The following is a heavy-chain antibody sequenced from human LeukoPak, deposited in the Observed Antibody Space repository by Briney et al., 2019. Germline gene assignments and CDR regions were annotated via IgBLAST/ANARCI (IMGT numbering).Heavy chain of an antibody. CDR3: ARAYGDNDAFDI. J-gene: IGHJ3*02. V-gene: IGHV1-8*01. CDR2: MNPNSGNT. Sequence: ASVKVSCKASGYTFTSYDINWVRQATGQGLEWMGWMNPNSGNTGYAQKFQGRVTMTRNTSISTAYMELSSLRSEDPAVYYCARAYGDNDAFDIGGQGTMVTVS. CDR1: GYTFTSYD. D-gene: IGHD4-17*01.